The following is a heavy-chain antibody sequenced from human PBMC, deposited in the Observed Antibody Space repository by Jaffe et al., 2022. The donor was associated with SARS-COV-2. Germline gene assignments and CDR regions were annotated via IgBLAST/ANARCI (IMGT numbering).Heavy chain of an antibody. V-gene: IGHV4-39*01. D-gene: IGHD3-3*01. CDR2: IYYSGST. CDR1: GGSISSSSYY. Sequence: QLQLQESGPGLVKPSETLSLTCTVSGGSISSSSYYWGWIRQPPGKGLEWIGSIYYSGSTYYNPSLKSRVTISVDTSKNQFSLKLSSVTAADTAVYYCARLTLLLRFLEWSKGFNWFDPWGQGTLVTVSS. CDR3: ARLTLLLRFLEWSKGFNWFDP. J-gene: IGHJ5*02.